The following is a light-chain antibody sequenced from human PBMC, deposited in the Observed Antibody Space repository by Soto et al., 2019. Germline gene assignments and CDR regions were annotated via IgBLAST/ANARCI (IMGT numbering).Light chain of an antibody. CDR1: QSISTE. CDR2: SAS. CDR3: QQGHNWPLT. Sequence: EIVMTQSPATLSVSPGERATLSCRASQSISTELAWYQQKPGQPPRLLIYSASTRATGVPARFTGSGSGSEFTLTISGLQSEDFAVYXXQQGHNWPLTFGQGTRLEI. J-gene: IGKJ2*01. V-gene: IGKV3-15*01.